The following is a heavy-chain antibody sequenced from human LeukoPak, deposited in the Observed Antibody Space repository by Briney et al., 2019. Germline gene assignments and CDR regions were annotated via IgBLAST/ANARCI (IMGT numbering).Heavy chain of an antibody. D-gene: IGHD6-6*01. V-gene: IGHV1-2*02. CDR3: ARDRPVPRSFFDY. J-gene: IGHJ4*02. CDR1: GYTLTELS. CDR2: INPNSGGT. Sequence: GASVKVSCKVSGYTLTELSMHWVRQAPGQGLEWMGWINPNSGGTNYAQKFQGRVTMTRDTSISTAYMELSRLRSDDTAVYYCARDRPVPRSFFDYWGQGTLVTVSS.